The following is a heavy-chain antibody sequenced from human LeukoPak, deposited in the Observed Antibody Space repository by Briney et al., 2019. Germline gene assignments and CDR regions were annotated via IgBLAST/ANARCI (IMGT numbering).Heavy chain of an antibody. CDR1: GLTFSLYW. CDR3: AREYDTSGYYGTSDY. J-gene: IGHJ4*02. D-gene: IGHD3-22*01. V-gene: IGHV3-7*05. Sequence: PGGSLRLSCAAAGLTFSLYWMSWVRQAPWKGLEWVTNIKHDGSEQHYVDSVKGRFTISRDNAKNSLYLQMNSLRAEDTALYYCAREYDTSGYYGTSDYWGQGTLVSVSS. CDR2: IKHDGSEQ.